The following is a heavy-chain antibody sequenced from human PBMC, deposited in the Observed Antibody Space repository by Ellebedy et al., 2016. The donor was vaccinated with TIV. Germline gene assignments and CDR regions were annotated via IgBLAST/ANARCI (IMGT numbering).Heavy chain of an antibody. V-gene: IGHV4-30-4*01. CDR3: ARGNYDSVWGNYRYGNWFDP. Sequence: SETLSLTCTVSGGSISSGDSYWSWIRQPPGKGLEWIGYIYYSGSTYYNPSLKSRVTISVDTSKNQFSLKLSSVTAADTAVYYCARGNYDSVWGNYRYGNWFDPWGQGTLVSVSS. CDR1: GGSISSGDSY. J-gene: IGHJ5*02. CDR2: IYYSGST. D-gene: IGHD3-16*02.